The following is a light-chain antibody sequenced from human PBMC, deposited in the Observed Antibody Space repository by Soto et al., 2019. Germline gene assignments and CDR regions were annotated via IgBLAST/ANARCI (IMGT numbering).Light chain of an antibody. J-gene: IGKJ1*01. Sequence: ETVMTQSPATLSVSPGERATLSCRASQSVGSKVAWYQQKPGQAPSLLIYGASTRATGIPARFSGSGSGTDFTLTISRLEPEDSAVYSCQQYGSSPWTFGQGTKVDIK. CDR2: GAS. CDR1: QSVGSK. V-gene: IGKV3-20*01. CDR3: QQYGSSPWT.